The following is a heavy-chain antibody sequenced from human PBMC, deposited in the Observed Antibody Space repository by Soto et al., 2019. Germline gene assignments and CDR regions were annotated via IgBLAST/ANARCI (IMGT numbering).Heavy chain of an antibody. D-gene: IGHD2-2*01. J-gene: IGHJ4*02. V-gene: IGHV3-30-3*01. Sequence: GGSLRLSCAASGFTFSSYAMHWVRQAPGKGLEWVAVISYDGSNKYYADSVKGRFTISRDNSKNTLYLQMNSLRAEDTAVYYCARAVGYCSSTSCYLDYWGQGTLVTLSS. CDR1: GFTFSSYA. CDR3: ARAVGYCSSTSCYLDY. CDR2: ISYDGSNK.